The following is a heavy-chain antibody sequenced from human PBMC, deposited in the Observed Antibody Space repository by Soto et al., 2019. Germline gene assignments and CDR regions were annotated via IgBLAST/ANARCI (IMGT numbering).Heavy chain of an antibody. J-gene: IGHJ2*01. CDR3: ARLAGRWLLTRRYFDL. CDR1: GGSFSGYY. Sequence: SETLSLTCAVYGGSFSGYYWSWIRQPPGKGLEWIGEINHSGSTNYNPSLKSRVTISVDTSKNQFSLKLSSVTAADTAVYYCARLAGRWLLTRRYFDLWGRGTLVTVSS. CDR2: INHSGST. V-gene: IGHV4-34*01. D-gene: IGHD6-13*01.